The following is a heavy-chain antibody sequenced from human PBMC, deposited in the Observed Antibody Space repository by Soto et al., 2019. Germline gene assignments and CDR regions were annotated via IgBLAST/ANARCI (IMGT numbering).Heavy chain of an antibody. CDR3: ARDKAVAGIALAY. J-gene: IGHJ4*02. CDR2: IIPILGIA. CDR1: GGTFSSYT. V-gene: IGHV1-69*08. Sequence: QVQLVQSGAEVKKPGSSVKVSCKASGGTFSSYTISWVRQAPGQGLEWMGRIIPILGIANYAQKFQGRVTITADKSTSTDYMELSSLRSEDTAVYYCARDKAVAGIALAYWGQGTLVTVSS. D-gene: IGHD6-19*01.